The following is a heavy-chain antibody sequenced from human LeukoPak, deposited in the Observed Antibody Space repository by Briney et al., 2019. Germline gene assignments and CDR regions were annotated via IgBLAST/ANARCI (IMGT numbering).Heavy chain of an antibody. D-gene: IGHD3-22*01. CDR3: AKDRPNYYGSNGHYYKLNGDC. Sequence: SSYYWGWIRQPPGKGLEWVSSITSSGAATYYADSVKGRFTISRDNSDNTLYLQMNSLRAEDTAVYYCAKDRPNYYGSNGHYYKLNGDCWGQGTLVTVSS. J-gene: IGHJ4*02. CDR1: SSYY. V-gene: IGHV3-23*01. CDR2: ITSSGAAT.